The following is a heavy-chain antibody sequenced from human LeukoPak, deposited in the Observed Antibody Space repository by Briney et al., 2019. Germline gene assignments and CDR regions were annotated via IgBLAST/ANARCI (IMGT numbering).Heavy chain of an antibody. D-gene: IGHD3-10*01. CDR2: IYYSGST. Sequence: SETLSLTCTVSGYSISTGYYWDWIRQPPGEGLEWIGSIYYSGSTNYNPSLKSRVTISVDTSKNQFSLKLSSVTAADTAVYYCARENVADYYGSGSYDYWGQGTLVTVSS. CDR3: ARENVADYYGSGSYDY. CDR1: GYSISTGYY. J-gene: IGHJ4*02. V-gene: IGHV4-38-2*02.